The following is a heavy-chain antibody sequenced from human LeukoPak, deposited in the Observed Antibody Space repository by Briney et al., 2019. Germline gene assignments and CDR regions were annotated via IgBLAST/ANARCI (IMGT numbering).Heavy chain of an antibody. CDR2: ISTSGGTT. CDR1: GFTFSTYA. D-gene: IGHD2-2*01. CDR3: AKSSDGSTSFDQ. Sequence: PGGSLRLSCAASGFTFSTYAMSWVRQAPGKGLEWVSGISTSGGTTSYADSVKGRFTISRDNSKKTLYLQINSLRAEDMALYYCAKSSDGSTSFDQWGQGTLVTVSS. J-gene: IGHJ4*02. V-gene: IGHV3-23*01.